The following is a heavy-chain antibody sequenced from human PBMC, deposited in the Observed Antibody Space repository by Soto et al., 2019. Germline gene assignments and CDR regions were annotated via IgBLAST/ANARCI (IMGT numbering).Heavy chain of an antibody. V-gene: IGHV1-69*04. J-gene: IGHJ2*01. Sequence: GASVKVSCKASGGTFSSYTISWVRQAPGQGPEWMGRIIPIVDITNYAQKFQGRVTITADKSTNTAYMELNTLRSEDTALYYCAREPQTGDGHWYFDLWGRGTLVTVSS. D-gene: IGHD7-27*01. CDR3: AREPQTGDGHWYFDL. CDR1: GGTFSSYT. CDR2: IIPIVDIT.